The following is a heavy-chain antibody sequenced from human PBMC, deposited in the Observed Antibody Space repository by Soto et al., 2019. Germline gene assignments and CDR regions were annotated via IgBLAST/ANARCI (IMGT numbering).Heavy chain of an antibody. D-gene: IGHD3-10*01. CDR2: ISYAGTDT. J-gene: IGHJ6*02. CDR1: GFSFGHYV. CDR3: AKDRAFFGSGRQGYGMDV. V-gene: IGHV3-30*18. Sequence: HPGGSLRLSCAASGFSFGHYVMHWVRQAPGKGLEWVAVISYAGTDTYYTSSVKGRFTISRDNSKNTLYLQMNSLRTEDTAVYFCAKDRAFFGSGRQGYGMDVWGQGTTVTVSS.